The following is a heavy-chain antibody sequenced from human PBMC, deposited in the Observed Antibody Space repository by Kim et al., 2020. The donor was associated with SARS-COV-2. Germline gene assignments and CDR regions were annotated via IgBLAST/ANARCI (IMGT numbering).Heavy chain of an antibody. D-gene: IGHD6-19*01. V-gene: IGHV4-34*01. CDR2: T. Sequence: TNYNPSLKSRVTISVDTSKNQFSLKLSSVTAADTAVYYCARLAVGYFDYWGQGTLVTVSS. J-gene: IGHJ4*02. CDR3: ARLAVGYFDY.